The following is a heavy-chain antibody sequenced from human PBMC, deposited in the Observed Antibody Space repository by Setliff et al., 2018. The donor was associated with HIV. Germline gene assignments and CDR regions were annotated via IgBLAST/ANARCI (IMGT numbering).Heavy chain of an antibody. CDR1: GYTFTSYY. Sequence: ASVKVSCKASGYTFTSYYIHWVRQAPGQGLEWMGRINPSRHNTIYAPRYQGRVTMTRDTSASTAYMELSSLRSEDTGVYYCAIGSSNWPHRPNNYYFDYWGQGTPVTISS. J-gene: IGHJ4*02. CDR2: INPSRHNT. D-gene: IGHD6-13*01. CDR3: AIGSSNWPHRPNNYYFDY. V-gene: IGHV1-2*05.